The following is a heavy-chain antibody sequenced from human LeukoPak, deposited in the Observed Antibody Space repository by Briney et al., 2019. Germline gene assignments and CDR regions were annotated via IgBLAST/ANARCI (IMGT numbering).Heavy chain of an antibody. D-gene: IGHD3-16*01. V-gene: IGHV1-2*02. CDR1: GYTFTDYY. J-gene: IGHJ5*02. CDR2: ISPPSGGT. CDR3: ARASFWEAPINWFAP. Sequence: ASVKVSCKASGYTFTDYYMHWVRQAPGQGLEWMGWISPPSGGTNYAQKFQGRVTMTRDRSISTAYMELSRLTSDDTAVYYCARASFWEAPINWFAPWGQGTLVTVSS.